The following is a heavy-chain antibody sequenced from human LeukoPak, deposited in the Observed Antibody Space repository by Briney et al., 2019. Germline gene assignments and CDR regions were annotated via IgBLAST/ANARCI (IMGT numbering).Heavy chain of an antibody. CDR1: GFTFRNYA. J-gene: IGHJ4*02. CDR3: GRGHWGLDY. Sequence: KPGGSLRLSCAASGFTFRNYAMNWVRQAPGKGLEWVSSISGSSTDIYYADSVKGRFTISRDNAKSSLYLQMNSLRAEDTAVYYCGRGHWGLDYWGQGALVTVSS. D-gene: IGHD7-27*01. V-gene: IGHV3-21*01. CDR2: ISGSSTDI.